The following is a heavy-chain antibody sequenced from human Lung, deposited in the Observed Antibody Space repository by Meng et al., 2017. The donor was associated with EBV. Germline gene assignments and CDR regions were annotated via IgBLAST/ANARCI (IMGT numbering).Heavy chain of an antibody. J-gene: IGHJ4*02. Sequence: QVQVQEPGPGLVKPPQTLSLTCTVYGGSFSTYYGSWLRQSPGKGLAWIGEINHGGSTNYNPSLKSRVTISVDKSKNQFSLKLSSVTAADTAVYYCARGVSDTAMVPYYFDYWGQGTLVTVSS. D-gene: IGHD5-18*01. CDR1: GGSFSTYY. CDR2: INHGGST. CDR3: ARGVSDTAMVPYYFDY. V-gene: IGHV4-34*09.